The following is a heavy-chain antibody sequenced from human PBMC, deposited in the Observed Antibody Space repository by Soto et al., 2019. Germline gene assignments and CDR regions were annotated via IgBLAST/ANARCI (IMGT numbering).Heavy chain of an antibody. J-gene: IGHJ6*02. CDR2: ISAYNGNT. CDR3: ARDRSNYVAHYGMDV. Sequence: QVQLVQSGAEVKKPGASVKVSCKASGYTFNSYGISWVRQAPGQGLEWMGWISAYNGNTNYAQKLQGRVTMTTDTSPSTDYMELRSLRTDDTAVDYCARDRSNYVAHYGMDVWGQGTTVTVSS. V-gene: IGHV1-18*01. D-gene: IGHD4-4*01. CDR1: GYTFNSYG.